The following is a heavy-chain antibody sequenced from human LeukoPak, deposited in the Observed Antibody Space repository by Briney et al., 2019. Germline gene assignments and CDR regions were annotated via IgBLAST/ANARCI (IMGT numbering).Heavy chain of an antibody. CDR1: GYTFTSYD. Sequence: ASVKVSCKASGYTFTSYDINWVRQATGQGLEWMGWMNPNSGNTGYAQKFQGRVTITRNTSISTAYMELSSLRSEDTAVYYCARAAYCSSTSCYPRWFDPWGQGTLVTVSS. D-gene: IGHD2-2*01. CDR2: MNPNSGNT. V-gene: IGHV1-8*03. CDR3: ARAAYCSSTSCYPRWFDP. J-gene: IGHJ5*02.